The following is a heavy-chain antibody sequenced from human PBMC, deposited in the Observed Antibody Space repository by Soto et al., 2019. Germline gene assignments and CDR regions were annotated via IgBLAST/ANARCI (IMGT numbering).Heavy chain of an antibody. CDR2: IYESGTT. CDR3: ARDRGFGMDA. Sequence: QVPLQESGPGLVKPSQTLSLTCTVSGGSINGGRYYWKWIRQHPGKGLEWIGYIYESGTTDYNPSLKSRVVISEDTSKNQFSLRLSSVTAADTAIYYCARDRGFGMDAWGQGTMVIVSS. CDR1: GGSINGGRYY. V-gene: IGHV4-31*03. J-gene: IGHJ6*02.